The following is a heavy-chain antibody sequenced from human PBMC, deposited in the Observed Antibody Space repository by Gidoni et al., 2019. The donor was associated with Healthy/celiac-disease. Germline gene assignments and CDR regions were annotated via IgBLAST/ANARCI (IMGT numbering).Heavy chain of an antibody. J-gene: IGHJ4*02. CDR3: ARETGDPVEL. CDR2: INHSGST. V-gene: IGHV4-34*01. Sequence: QVELQQWGAGQLKHPAPPSLTSAADCGSFSGYYWSWIRQPPGKGLEWIGEINHSGSTNYNPSLKSRVTISVDTSKNQFSLKLSSVTAADTAVYYCARETGDPVELWGQGTLVTVSS. CDR1: CGSFSGYY. D-gene: IGHD4-17*01.